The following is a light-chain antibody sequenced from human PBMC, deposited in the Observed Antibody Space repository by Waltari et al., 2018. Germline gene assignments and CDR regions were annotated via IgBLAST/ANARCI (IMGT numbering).Light chain of an antibody. J-gene: IGKJ1*01. V-gene: IGKV3-20*01. CDR1: QSVSRY. Sequence: DIVLTQSPGTLSLSPGERATLSCRASQSVSRYLAWYQQRPGQAPRLLIYGASIRATGIPDRFSGSGSGTDFSLTISRLEPEDFAVYYCQNHERLPAMFGQGTKVEIK. CDR3: QNHERLPAM. CDR2: GAS.